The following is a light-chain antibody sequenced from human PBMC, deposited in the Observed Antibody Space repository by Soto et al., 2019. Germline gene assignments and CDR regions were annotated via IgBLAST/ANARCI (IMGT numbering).Light chain of an antibody. CDR1: SSDVGGYNY. J-gene: IGLJ1*01. CDR3: SSYAGSSNV. CDR2: EVN. V-gene: IGLV2-8*01. Sequence: QSALTQPPSASGSPGQSVASSCTGTSSDVGGYNYVSWYQQHPGKAPKLMIYEVNNRPSGVPDRFSGSKSGNTASLTVSGLQAEDEADYYCSSYAGSSNVFGTGTKVTV.